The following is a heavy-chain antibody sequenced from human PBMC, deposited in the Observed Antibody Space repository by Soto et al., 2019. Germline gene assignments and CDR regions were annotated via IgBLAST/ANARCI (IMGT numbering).Heavy chain of an antibody. V-gene: IGHV3-23*01. CDR1: GFIFSSSA. CDR2: LSAGGTAT. D-gene: IGHD5-18*01. CDR3: ARAVRGSSYAYLPAD. Sequence: EVQLLESGGGLVQPGGSLRLSCAASGFIFSSSAMTWVRQAPGKGLEWVSGLSAGGTATYYADSVMGRFTISRDNSKNTLYLQVNSLRVEDTALYYCARAVRGSSYAYLPADWRHGILVTVSS. J-gene: IGHJ4*01.